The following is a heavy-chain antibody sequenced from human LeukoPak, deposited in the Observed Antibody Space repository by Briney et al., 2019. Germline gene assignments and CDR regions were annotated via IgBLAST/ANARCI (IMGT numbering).Heavy chain of an antibody. CDR1: GFTFGDYY. J-gene: IGHJ4*02. CDR2: ISNSGNTI. CDR3: ARDTFQPGRIDC. D-gene: IGHD1-14*01. V-gene: IGHV3-11*04. Sequence: GGSLRLSCAASGFTFGDYYMSWIRQAPGKGLEWVSYISNSGNTIKEADSVKGRFTISRDNAKNTLYLQMNSLRAEDTAVYYCARDTFQPGRIDCWGQGTLVIVSS.